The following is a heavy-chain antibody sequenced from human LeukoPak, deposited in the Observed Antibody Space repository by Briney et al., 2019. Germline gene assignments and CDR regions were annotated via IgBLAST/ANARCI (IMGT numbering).Heavy chain of an antibody. Sequence: GGSLGLSCAASGFTFSSYAMHWVRQAPGKGLEWVAVISYDGSNKYYADSVKGRFTISRDNSKNTLYLQMNSLRAEDTAVYYCAKDRNYDFWSGYCHFDYWGQGTLVTVSS. J-gene: IGHJ4*02. CDR3: AKDRNYDFWSGYCHFDY. CDR2: ISYDGSNK. V-gene: IGHV3-30-3*01. CDR1: GFTFSSYA. D-gene: IGHD3-3*01.